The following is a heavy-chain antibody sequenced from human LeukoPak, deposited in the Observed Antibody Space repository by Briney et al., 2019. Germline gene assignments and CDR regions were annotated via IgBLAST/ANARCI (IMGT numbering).Heavy chain of an antibody. CDR3: AKDGGGPIAGGFYNWFDL. Sequence: PGGSLRLSCAASGITFITSAMSWVRQAPGKGLEWVSAISGSGGSTYYADSVKGRFTISRDNSRNTLYLQMNSLRAEDTAVYYCAKDGGGPIAGGFYNWFDLWGQGTLVTVSS. CDR1: GITFITSA. V-gene: IGHV3-23*01. J-gene: IGHJ5*02. CDR2: ISGSGGST. D-gene: IGHD2/OR15-2a*01.